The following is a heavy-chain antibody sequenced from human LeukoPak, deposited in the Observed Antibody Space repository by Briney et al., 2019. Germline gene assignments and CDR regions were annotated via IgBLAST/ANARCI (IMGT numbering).Heavy chain of an antibody. CDR1: GGSFSGHY. V-gene: IGHV4-34*01. D-gene: IGHD3-16*01. CDR3: ASTFRNWFDP. J-gene: IGHJ5*02. CDR2: INHSGST. Sequence: SETLSLTCAVYGGSFSGHYWSWIRQPPGKGLEWIGEINHSGSTNYNPSLKSRVTISVDTSKNQFSLKLSSVTAADTAVYYCASTFRNWFDPWGQGTLVTVSS.